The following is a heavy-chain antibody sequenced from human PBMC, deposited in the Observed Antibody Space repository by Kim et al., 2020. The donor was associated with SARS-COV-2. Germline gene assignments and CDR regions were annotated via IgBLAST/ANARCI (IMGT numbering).Heavy chain of an antibody. CDR3: ARVSMILGVVFNF. CDR2: IYSGGSR. CDR1: GFSVSSEY. D-gene: IGHD3-10*01. J-gene: IGHJ4*01. Sequence: GGSLRLSCAVSGFSVSSEYMSWVRQAPGKGLEWVSVIYSGGSRYYADSVKGRFPISRDSDKNTLYRQMNSLRPDDTAIYYCARVSMILGVVFNFWGQGTLVPV. V-gene: IGHV3-66*02.